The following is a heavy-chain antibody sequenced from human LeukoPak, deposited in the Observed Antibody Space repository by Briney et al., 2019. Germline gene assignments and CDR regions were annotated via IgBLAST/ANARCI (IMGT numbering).Heavy chain of an antibody. CDR3: VRGNDH. CDR2: INSEGSST. CDR1: GFTVSTNY. J-gene: IGHJ5*02. Sequence: GGSLRLSCAASGFTVSTNYMSWVRQAPGKGLVWVSRINSEGSSTAYAAFVKGRFTISRDNAKNTLFLQMNSLRVEDTAVYHCVRGNDHWGQGTLVTVSS. V-gene: IGHV3-74*01.